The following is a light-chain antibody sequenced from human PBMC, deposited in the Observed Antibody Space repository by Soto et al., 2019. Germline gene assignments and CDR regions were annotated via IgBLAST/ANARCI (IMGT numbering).Light chain of an antibody. CDR3: SSYAGSSSVV. Sequence: QSVLTQPPSASGSPGQSVTISCTGTSSDVGGYNYVSWYQQHPGKAPKLMIYEVSKRPSGVPDRFSGSKSGNTASLTVSGLQAEDEADYYCSSYAGSSSVVFGGGTKLTFL. CDR2: EVS. CDR1: SSDVGGYNY. J-gene: IGLJ2*01. V-gene: IGLV2-8*01.